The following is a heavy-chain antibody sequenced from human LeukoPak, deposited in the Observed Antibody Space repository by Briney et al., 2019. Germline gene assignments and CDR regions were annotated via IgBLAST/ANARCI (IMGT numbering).Heavy chain of an antibody. D-gene: IGHD4-17*01. J-gene: IGHJ4*02. CDR1: GFTFSSYA. CDR3: AKGPYGPFDY. V-gene: IGHV3-64D*06. CDR2: ISSNGGST. Sequence: GGSLRLSCSASGFTFSSYAMHWVRQAPGKGLEYVSAISSNGGSTYYADSVKGRFTISRDNSKNTLYLQMSSLRAEDTAVYYCAKGPYGPFDYWGQGTLVTVSS.